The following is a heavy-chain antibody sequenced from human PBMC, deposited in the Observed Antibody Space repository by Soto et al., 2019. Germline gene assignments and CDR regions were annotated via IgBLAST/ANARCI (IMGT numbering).Heavy chain of an antibody. CDR2: ISSSSSTI. Sequence: GGSLRLSCAATGFTFSADAMNWVRQTPGKGLEWVSYISSSSSTIYYAESVKGRFTISRDNAKNSLYLQMNSLRAEDTAAYYCARDRYGMDVWGQGTTVTVSS. CDR3: ARDRYGMDV. CDR1: GFTFSADA. J-gene: IGHJ6*02. V-gene: IGHV3-48*01.